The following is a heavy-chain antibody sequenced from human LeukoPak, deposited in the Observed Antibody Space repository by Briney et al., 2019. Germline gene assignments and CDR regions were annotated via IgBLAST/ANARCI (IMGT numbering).Heavy chain of an antibody. J-gene: IGHJ3*02. CDR2: IRTSGGVV. CDR1: GFTFTTYT. Sequence: GGSLRLSCAASGFTFTTYTMNWVRQPSGKGLEWISYIRTSGGVVSYTDSVKGRFTISTDSAKNSLYLQMNSLRDDDTAVYYCVRDQFYAFDIWGQGTMVTVSS. V-gene: IGHV3-48*02. CDR3: VRDQFYAFDI.